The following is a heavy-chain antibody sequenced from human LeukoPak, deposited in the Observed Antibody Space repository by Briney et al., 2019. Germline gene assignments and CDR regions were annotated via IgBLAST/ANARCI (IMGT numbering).Heavy chain of an antibody. D-gene: IGHD5-12*01. Sequence: ASVKVSCKASGYTFTSYDINWVRQATGQGLEWMGWMDPNSGSTGYAQKFQGRVTITRNTSISTAYMELSGLRSEDTAVYYCARGRSTGYPYYFEYWGQGTLVTVSS. J-gene: IGHJ4*02. CDR1: GYTFTSYD. CDR2: MDPNSGST. V-gene: IGHV1-8*03. CDR3: ARGRSTGYPYYFEY.